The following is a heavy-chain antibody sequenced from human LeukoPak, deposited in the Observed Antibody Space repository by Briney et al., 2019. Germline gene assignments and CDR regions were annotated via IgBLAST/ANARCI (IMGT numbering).Heavy chain of an antibody. V-gene: IGHV3-21*01. CDR1: GFSFDDYS. Sequence: GGSLRLSCAASGFSFDDYSMNWVRQAPGKGLEWVSSISTSSRYIYYADSVKGRFTISRDNAQNSMYLQMNSLRAEDTAVYHCVRVYYDSSGYSAFDIWGQGTTVTVSS. J-gene: IGHJ3*02. D-gene: IGHD3-22*01. CDR3: VRVYYDSSGYSAFDI. CDR2: ISTSSRYI.